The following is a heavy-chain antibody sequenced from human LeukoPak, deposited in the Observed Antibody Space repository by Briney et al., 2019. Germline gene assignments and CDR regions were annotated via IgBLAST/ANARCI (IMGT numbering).Heavy chain of an antibody. CDR1: GGSISSGGYY. J-gene: IGHJ5*02. D-gene: IGHD7-27*01. Sequence: SETLSLTCTVSGGSISSGGYYWSWIRQPPGKGLEWIGYIYHSGSTYYNPSLKSRVTISVDRSKNQFSLKLSSVTAADTAVYYCARGTGERNWFDPWGQGTLVTVSS. CDR3: ARGTGERNWFDP. CDR2: IYHSGST. V-gene: IGHV4-30-2*01.